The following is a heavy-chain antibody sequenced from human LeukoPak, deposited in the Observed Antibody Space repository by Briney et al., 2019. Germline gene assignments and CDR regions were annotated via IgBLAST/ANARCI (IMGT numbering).Heavy chain of an antibody. CDR2: IYYSGST. V-gene: IGHV4-30-4*01. D-gene: IGHD5-18*01. CDR1: GGSISSGDYY. CDR3: ARDVLSEDSYDKLYWYFDL. J-gene: IGHJ2*01. Sequence: SQTLSLTCTVSGGSISSGDYYWSWIRQPPGKGLEWIGYIYYSGSTYYNPSLKSRVTISVDTSKNQFSLKLSSVTAADTAVYYCARDVLSEDSYDKLYWYFDLWGRGTLVTVSS.